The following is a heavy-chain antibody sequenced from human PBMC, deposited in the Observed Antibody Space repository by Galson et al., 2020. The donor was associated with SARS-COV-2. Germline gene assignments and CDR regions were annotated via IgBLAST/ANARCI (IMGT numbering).Heavy chain of an antibody. J-gene: IGHJ5*01. Sequence: GGSLRLSCAASGFIFSSYGMHWVRQAPGKGLEWVAVISNDGSKKFYADSVKGRFSMSRDNSKNTLYLQMNSLRVEDTAVYYCAKGQGGDYGNWFDSWGQGTLVTVSS. V-gene: IGHV3-30*18. D-gene: IGHD3-16*01. CDR2: ISNDGSKK. CDR3: AKGQGGDYGNWFDS. CDR1: GFIFSSYG.